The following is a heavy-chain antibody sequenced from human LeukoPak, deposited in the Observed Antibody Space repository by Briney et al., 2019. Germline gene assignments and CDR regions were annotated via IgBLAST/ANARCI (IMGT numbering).Heavy chain of an antibody. D-gene: IGHD3-10*01. CDR3: ARGSRGVRPLFDY. J-gene: IGHJ4*02. V-gene: IGHV4-34*01. CDR1: GGSFSGYY. CDR2: INDSGST. Sequence: SETLSLTCAVYGGSFSGYYWSWIRQPPGKGLEWMGEINDSGSTNYNPSLKSRVTISVETSKKQISLKLSSVTAADTAVYYCARGSRGVRPLFDYWGQGTLVTVSS.